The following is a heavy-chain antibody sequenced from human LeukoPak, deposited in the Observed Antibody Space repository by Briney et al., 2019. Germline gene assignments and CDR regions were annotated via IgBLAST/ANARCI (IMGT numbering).Heavy chain of an antibody. CDR2: IIPIFGTA. J-gene: IGHJ4*02. V-gene: IGHV1-69*13. CDR3: ARAFTSAYIERPSGYYYLLDY. CDR1: GGTFSSYA. Sequence: ASVKVSCKASGGTFSSYAISWVRQAPGQGLEWMGGIIPIFGTANYAQKFQGRVTITADESTSTAYMELSSLRSEDTAVYYCARAFTSAYIERPSGYYYLLDYWGQGTLVTVSS. D-gene: IGHD3-22*01.